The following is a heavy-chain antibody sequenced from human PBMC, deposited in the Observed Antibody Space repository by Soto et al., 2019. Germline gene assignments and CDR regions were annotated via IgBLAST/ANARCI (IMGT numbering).Heavy chain of an antibody. Sequence: SETLSLTCTVSGGSISGHYWIWIRQSPGKGLEWIGYIFYSGSTNYNPSLKSRVTLSADTSKNQFSLRLSSVTAADTAVYYCARVGSSGWSPDYWGQGTLVTVSS. CDR3: ARVGSSGWSPDY. D-gene: IGHD6-19*01. CDR1: GGSISGHY. J-gene: IGHJ4*02. CDR2: IFYSGST. V-gene: IGHV4-59*11.